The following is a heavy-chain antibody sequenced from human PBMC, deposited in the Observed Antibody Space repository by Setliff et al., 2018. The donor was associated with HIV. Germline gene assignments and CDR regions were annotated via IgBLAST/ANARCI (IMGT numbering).Heavy chain of an antibody. V-gene: IGHV3-74*01. CDR3: TRDRGYDILTGYYMGV. D-gene: IGHD3-9*01. Sequence: PGGSLRLSCAASGFTFSSNWMHWVRQAPGKGLVWVSRINKDGSSINYADFVKGRFTISRDNAKSIMYLQMNSLGVEDTAVYYCTRDRGYDILTGYYMGVWGQGTTVTVSS. J-gene: IGHJ6*02. CDR2: INKDGSSI. CDR1: GFTFSSNW.